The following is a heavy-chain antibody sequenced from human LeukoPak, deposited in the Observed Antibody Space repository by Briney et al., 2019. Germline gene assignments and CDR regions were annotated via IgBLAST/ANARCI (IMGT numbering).Heavy chain of an antibody. Sequence: ASVTVSCKASGYTFTGYYMHWVRQAPAQGLEWMGWINPNSSGTNYAQKFQGRVTMTRDTSISTAYMELSRLRSDDTAVYDCASNLSDAFDIWGQGTMVTVSS. CDR2: INPNSSGT. V-gene: IGHV1-2*02. CDR1: GYTFTGYY. J-gene: IGHJ3*02. CDR3: ASNLSDAFDI.